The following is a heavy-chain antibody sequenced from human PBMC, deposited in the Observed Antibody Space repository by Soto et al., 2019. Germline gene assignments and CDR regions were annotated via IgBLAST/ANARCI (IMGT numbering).Heavy chain of an antibody. CDR1: GGTFSSYA. V-gene: IGHV1-69*01. CDR3: ARVTSMVRGVIDNWFDP. J-gene: IGHJ5*02. D-gene: IGHD3-10*01. Sequence: QVPLVQSGAEVKKPGASVTVSCKASGGTFSSYAIHWVRQAPGQGLEWMGGIIPMYGPAKYAQGFQGGVTITADESTTTVYMELTSLTSQDTSVYYWARVTSMVRGVIDNWFDPWGHGTLVTGSS. CDR2: IIPMYGPA.